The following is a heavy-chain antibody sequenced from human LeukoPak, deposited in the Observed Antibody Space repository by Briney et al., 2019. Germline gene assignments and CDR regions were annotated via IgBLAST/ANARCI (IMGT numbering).Heavy chain of an antibody. D-gene: IGHD3-22*01. CDR3: ASLGYYYDRSGPKQEQGES. Sequence: PSETLSLTCTVSGGSVSSGSYYWGWIRQTPGKGLEWIVRIYYSGSTYYNSSLKRQVTISVDTSKNQFFLKLSLLTAADTAVDYCASLGYYYDRSGPKQEQGESWGQGTLLAVSS. CDR2: IYYSGST. CDR1: GGSVSSGSYY. V-gene: IGHV4-39*01. J-gene: IGHJ4*02.